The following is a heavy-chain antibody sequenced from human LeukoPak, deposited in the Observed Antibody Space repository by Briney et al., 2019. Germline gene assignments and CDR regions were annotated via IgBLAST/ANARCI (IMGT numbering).Heavy chain of an antibody. CDR1: GFTFSSYG. J-gene: IGHJ4*02. Sequence: GRSLRLSCAASGFTFSSYGMHWVRQAPGKGLEWVAVISYDGSNKYYADSVKGRFTISRDNSKNTLYLQMNSLRAEDTAVYYCAKLLGALERYFDYWGQGTLVTVSS. CDR3: AKLLGALERYFDY. D-gene: IGHD1-1*01. V-gene: IGHV3-30*18. CDR2: ISYDGSNK.